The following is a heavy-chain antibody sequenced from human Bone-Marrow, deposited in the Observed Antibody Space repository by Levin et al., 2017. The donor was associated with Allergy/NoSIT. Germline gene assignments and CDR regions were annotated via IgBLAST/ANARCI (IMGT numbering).Heavy chain of an antibody. Sequence: GGSLRLSCAASGFTFSSYAMHWVRQAPGKGLEWVAVISYDGSNKYYADSVKGRFTISRDNSKNTLYLQMNSLRAEDTAVYYCARDRKIQLWNPIDYWGQGTLVTVSS. J-gene: IGHJ4*02. D-gene: IGHD5-18*01. V-gene: IGHV3-30-3*01. CDR3: ARDRKIQLWNPIDY. CDR1: GFTFSSYA. CDR2: ISYDGSNK.